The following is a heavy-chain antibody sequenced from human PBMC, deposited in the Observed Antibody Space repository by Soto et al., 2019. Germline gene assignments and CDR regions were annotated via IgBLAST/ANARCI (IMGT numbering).Heavy chain of an antibody. Sequence: QVQLVQSGAEVKKPGASVKVSCKASGYTFTSYGISWVRQAPGQGLEWMGWISAYNGNTNYAQKLQGRVTMTTDTSTSTAYMELRSLRSDDTAVYYCARASCGDYDYYYYGMDVWGQGTTVTVSS. CDR2: ISAYNGNT. J-gene: IGHJ6*02. D-gene: IGHD4-17*01. CDR1: GYTFTSYG. CDR3: ARASCGDYDYYYYGMDV. V-gene: IGHV1-18*04.